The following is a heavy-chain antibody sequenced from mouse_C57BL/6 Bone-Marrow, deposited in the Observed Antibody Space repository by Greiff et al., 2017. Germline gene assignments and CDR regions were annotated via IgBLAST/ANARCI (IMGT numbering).Heavy chain of an antibody. D-gene: IGHD3-1*01. CDR3: ARGLGLWYFDV. J-gene: IGHJ1*01. V-gene: IGHV1-67*01. CDR1: GYTFTDYA. CDR2: ITTYSANT. Sequence: VQLQQSGPELVRPGVSVKISCKGSGYTFTDYAMHWVKHSHAKSLEWIGVITTYSANTNFNQKFKGKATVTVDKSSTTAYLELARLTSEDSAIYYCARGLGLWYFDVWGAGTTVTVSS.